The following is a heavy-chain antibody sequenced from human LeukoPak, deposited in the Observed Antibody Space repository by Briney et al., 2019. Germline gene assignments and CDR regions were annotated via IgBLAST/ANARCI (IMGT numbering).Heavy chain of an antibody. CDR3: AKGDPDY. J-gene: IGHJ4*02. V-gene: IGHV3-30*02. D-gene: IGHD2-21*01. CDR2: IRYDGSNK. Sequence: TGGSLRLSCAASGFTFSSYGMRWVRQAPGKGLEWVAFIRYDGSNKYYADSVKGRFTISRDNSKNTLYLQMNSLRDEDTAVYYCAKGDPDYWGQGTLVSVSS. CDR1: GFTFSSYG.